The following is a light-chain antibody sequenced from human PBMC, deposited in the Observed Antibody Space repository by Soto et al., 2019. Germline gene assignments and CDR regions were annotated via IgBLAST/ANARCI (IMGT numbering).Light chain of an antibody. CDR1: QSVSSNY. J-gene: IGKJ1*01. CDR2: GAS. CDR3: QQYGSSPPT. V-gene: IGKV3-20*01. Sequence: EIVWTQSPGTLSLSPGERATLSCRASQSVSSNYLAWYRRKPGQAPRLLIYGASNRATDIPGRFSGSGSGTDFTLTITRLEPEDFAVYYFQQYGSSPPTFGPGTRVEIK.